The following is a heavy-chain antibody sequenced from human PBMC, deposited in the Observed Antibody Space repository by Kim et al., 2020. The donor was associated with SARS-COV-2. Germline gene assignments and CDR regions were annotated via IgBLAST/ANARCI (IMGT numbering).Heavy chain of an antibody. Sequence: QKFQGGVTMTRDTSTSTVYMELSSLRSEDTAVYYCARDPPTTVTTYGMDVWGQGTTVTVSS. CDR3: ARDPPTTVTTYGMDV. D-gene: IGHD4-17*01. V-gene: IGHV1-46*01. J-gene: IGHJ6*02.